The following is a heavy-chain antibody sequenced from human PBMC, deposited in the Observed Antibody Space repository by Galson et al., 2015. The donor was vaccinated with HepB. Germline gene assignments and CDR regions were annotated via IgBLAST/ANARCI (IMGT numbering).Heavy chain of an antibody. CDR2: IYVDGNT. D-gene: IGHD5-18*01. Sequence: SLRLSCAASGFTVSGMYLSWVRQAPGKGLEWVSVIYVDGNTYYADSVKGRFTISRDNSKNTLFLQMNSLRAEDTAMYYCAKDQGDGYVNYYYYYGMDVWGQGTTATVSS. J-gene: IGHJ6*02. CDR1: GFTVSGMY. CDR3: AKDQGDGYVNYYYYYGMDV. V-gene: IGHV3-66*02.